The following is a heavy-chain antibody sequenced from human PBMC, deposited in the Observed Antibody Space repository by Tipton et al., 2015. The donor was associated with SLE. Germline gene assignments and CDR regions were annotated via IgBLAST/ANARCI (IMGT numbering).Heavy chain of an antibody. V-gene: IGHV4-34*01. D-gene: IGHD4-11*01. CDR2: INHSGST. CDR1: GGSFSGYY. Sequence: TLSLTCAVYGGSFSGYYWSWIRQPPGKGLEWVGEINHSGSTNYNLSLKSRVTISVDTSKNQFSLKLSSVTAADTAVYYCARGGDYRAFDIWGQGTMVTVSS. J-gene: IGHJ3*02. CDR3: ARGGDYRAFDI.